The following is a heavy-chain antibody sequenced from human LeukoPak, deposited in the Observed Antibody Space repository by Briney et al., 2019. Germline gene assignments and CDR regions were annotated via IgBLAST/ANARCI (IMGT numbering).Heavy chain of an antibody. Sequence: SETLSLTCTVSGGSISSSSYYWGWIRQPPGKGLEWIGSIYYSGSTYYNPSLKSRVTISVDTSKNQFSLKLCSVIAADTAVYYCARMWIQLRPRTPSSPDSYYYYMDVWGKGTTVTVSS. CDR3: ARMWIQLRPRTPSSPDSYYYYMDV. CDR2: IYYSGST. CDR1: GGSISSSSYY. V-gene: IGHV4-39*07. D-gene: IGHD5-18*01. J-gene: IGHJ6*03.